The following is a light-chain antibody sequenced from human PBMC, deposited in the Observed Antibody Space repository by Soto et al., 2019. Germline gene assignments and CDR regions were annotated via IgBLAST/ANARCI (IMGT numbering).Light chain of an antibody. CDR1: QSVSSN. Sequence: LTQSPDTLSLCPGDRATISCRASQSVSSNSAWYQQKPGQAPRLLIYDASNRATGIPARFSGSGSGTDFTLTISSLEPEDFAVYYCQQRSNWLTFGGGTMVDI. CDR3: QQRSNWLT. V-gene: IGKV3-11*01. CDR2: DAS. J-gene: IGKJ4*01.